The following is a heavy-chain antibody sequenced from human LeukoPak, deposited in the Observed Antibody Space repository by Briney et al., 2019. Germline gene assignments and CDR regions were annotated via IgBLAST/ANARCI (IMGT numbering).Heavy chain of an antibody. CDR2: INIDGATT. CDR3: VRGAVGTGVWFDP. CDR1: GFTFSGYW. V-gene: IGHV3-74*01. J-gene: IGHJ5*02. D-gene: IGHD1-26*01. Sequence: GGSLRLSCAASGFTFSGYWMHWVRQAPGKGREWVSRINIDGATTNYADSVKGRFTISRDNAKNTLHLQMNSLRADDTAVYYCVRGAVGTGVWFDPWGQGTLVTVSS.